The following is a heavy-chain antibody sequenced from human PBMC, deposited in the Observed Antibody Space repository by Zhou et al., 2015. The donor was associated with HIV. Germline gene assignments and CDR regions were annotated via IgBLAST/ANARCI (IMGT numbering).Heavy chain of an antibody. CDR3: ARGRNGVTAALDY. V-gene: IGHV3-23*01. Sequence: VHLSDSGGRPGAGGGGSLSLSCAASGFIFDDFAMSWVRHRPGQGLEWISGISATGHGLFYANSVKGRFTISRDNFRKTLYLQMSSLSVEDTGTYYXARGRNGVTAALDYWGRGNPGHRRL. CDR2: ISATGHGL. CDR1: GFIFDDFA. D-gene: IGHD3-3*01. J-gene: IGHJ4*02.